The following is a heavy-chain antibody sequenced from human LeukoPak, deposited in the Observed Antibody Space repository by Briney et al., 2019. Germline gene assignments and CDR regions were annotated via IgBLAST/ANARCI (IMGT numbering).Heavy chain of an antibody. CDR1: GFTFSSYE. D-gene: IGHD6-19*01. Sequence: GGSLRLSCAASGFTFSSYEVNWVRQAPGKGLEWVSYISSSGSTIYYADSVKGRFTISRDNSKNTLYLKMNSLIPEDTAVYYCAKEYSSGWYYHYYYMDVWGKGTTVTISS. V-gene: IGHV3-48*03. CDR3: AKEYSSGWYYHYYYMDV. CDR2: ISSSGSTI. J-gene: IGHJ6*03.